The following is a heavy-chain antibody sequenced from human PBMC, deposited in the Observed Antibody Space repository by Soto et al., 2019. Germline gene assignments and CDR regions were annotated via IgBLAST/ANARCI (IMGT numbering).Heavy chain of an antibody. CDR1: GYSFTSYW. J-gene: IGHJ6*02. Sequence: PGESLKISCKGSGYSFTSYWIGWVRQMPGKGLEWMGIIYPGDSDTRYSPSFQGQVTISADKSISTAYLQWSSLKASDTAMYYCARHLPDSYEIFGVVKGYYYGMDVWGQGTKVTVSS. V-gene: IGHV5-51*01. CDR2: IYPGDSDT. D-gene: IGHD3-3*01. CDR3: ARHLPDSYEIFGVVKGYYYGMDV.